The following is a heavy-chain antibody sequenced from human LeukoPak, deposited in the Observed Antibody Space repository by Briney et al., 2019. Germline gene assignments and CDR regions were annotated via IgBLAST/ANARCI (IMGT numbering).Heavy chain of an antibody. V-gene: IGHV1-2*06. CDR1: GYTFTGYY. CDR2: INPNSGGT. D-gene: IGHD3-22*01. J-gene: IGHJ3*02. Sequence: ASVKVSCKASGYTFTGYYMHWVRQAPGQGLEWMGRINPNSGGTNYAQKFQGRVTMTRDTSISTAYMELSSLRSEDTAVYYCAADYYDSSGYYLGAFDIWGQGTMVTVSS. CDR3: AADYYDSSGYYLGAFDI.